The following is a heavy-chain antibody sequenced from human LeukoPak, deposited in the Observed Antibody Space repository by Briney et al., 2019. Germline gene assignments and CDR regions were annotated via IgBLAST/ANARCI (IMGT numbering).Heavy chain of an antibody. D-gene: IGHD5-18*01. CDR1: GGTISSYN. CDR3: ARTTEGGYTYDYFYYYYMDV. V-gene: IGHV4-59*01. Sequence: SETLSLTCTASGGTISSYNWSWIRQPPGKGLEWIGYIYYSGSTNYNPSLMSRVTISVDTCTNHSHLKLSSVTAADTAVYYCARTTEGGYTYDYFYYYYMDVWGKGPTVTISS. CDR2: IYYSGST. J-gene: IGHJ6*03.